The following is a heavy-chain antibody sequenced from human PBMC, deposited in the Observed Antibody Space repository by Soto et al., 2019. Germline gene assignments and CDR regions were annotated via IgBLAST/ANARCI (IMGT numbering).Heavy chain of an antibody. CDR2: ITLSGGTR. CDR1: GFTFSRYA. CDR3: AKGPLGSVAGTELYFYS. D-gene: IGHD6-19*01. V-gene: IGHV3-23*01. Sequence: EVQLLESGGGLVQPGGSLRLSCAPSGFTFSRYAMNWVRQAPGKGLEWVAAITLSGGTRYYTDSVKGRFTISRDNSKNTLYLQMNSLRAEDTAIYYCAKGPLGSVAGTELYFYSWGQGTLVTVSS. J-gene: IGHJ4*02.